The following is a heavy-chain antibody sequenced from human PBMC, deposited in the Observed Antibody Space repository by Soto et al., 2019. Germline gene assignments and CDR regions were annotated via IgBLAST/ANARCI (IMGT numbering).Heavy chain of an antibody. J-gene: IGHJ3*02. CDR2: IYYSGST. CDR3: AREATVTSDAFDI. CDR1: GGSISSGGYY. D-gene: IGHD4-17*01. Sequence: SETLSLTCTVSGGSISSGGYYWSWIRQHPGKGLEWIGYIYYSGSTYYNPSLKSRVTISVDTSKNQFSLKLSSVTAADTAVYYCAREATVTSDAFDIWGQGTMVTVSS. V-gene: IGHV4-31*03.